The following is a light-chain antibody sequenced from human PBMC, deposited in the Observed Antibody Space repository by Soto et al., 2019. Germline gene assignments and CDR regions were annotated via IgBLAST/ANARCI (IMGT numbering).Light chain of an antibody. CDR2: DAS. Sequence: EIVMTQSPDTLSVSPGERATLSCRASHSVTTHLAWFQQRPGQTPRLLIYDASTRAPGIPARFSGSGSGTDFTLTISSLEPEDFAVYYCQQRSRTFGQGTKWIS. V-gene: IGKV3-11*01. CDR3: QQRSRT. CDR1: HSVTTH. J-gene: IGKJ1*01.